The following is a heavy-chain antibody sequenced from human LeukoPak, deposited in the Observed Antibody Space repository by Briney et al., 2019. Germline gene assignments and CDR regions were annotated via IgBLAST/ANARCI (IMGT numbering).Heavy chain of an antibody. CDR3: ARHEKGIDYYDSSGYPPLPDDRYDAFDI. CDR2: IYYSGST. CDR1: GGSISSYY. V-gene: IGHV4-59*08. Sequence: PSETLSLTCTVSGGSISSYYWSWIRQPPGKGLEWIGYIYYSGSTNYNPSLKSRVTISVDTSKNQFSLKLSSVTAADTAVYYCARHEKGIDYYDSSGYPPLPDDRYDAFDIWGQGTMVTVSS. D-gene: IGHD3-22*01. J-gene: IGHJ3*02.